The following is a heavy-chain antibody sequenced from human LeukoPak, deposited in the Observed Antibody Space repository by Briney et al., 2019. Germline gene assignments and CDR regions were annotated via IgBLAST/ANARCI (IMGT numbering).Heavy chain of an antibody. CDR1: GDSISSGSYS. Sequence: SQTLSLTCAVSGDSISSGSYSWSWIRQPPGKGLEWIGYIYHSGSTYYNPSLKSRVAISGDRSRNQFSLKLSSVTAADTAVYYCARVPVSHQYGSGTYDAFDIWGQGTMVTVSS. D-gene: IGHD3-10*01. CDR2: IYHSGST. CDR3: ARVPVSHQYGSGTYDAFDI. J-gene: IGHJ3*02. V-gene: IGHV4-30-2*01.